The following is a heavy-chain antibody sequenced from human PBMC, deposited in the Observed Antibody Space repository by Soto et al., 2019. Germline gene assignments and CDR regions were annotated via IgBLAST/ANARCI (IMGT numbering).Heavy chain of an antibody. CDR2: VHHSWGS. CDR3: ARQGFGPLHGLVDV. J-gene: IGHJ6*02. CDR1: GGSINSYY. Sequence: QVQLQESGPGLVKPSETLSLSCTVSGGSINSYYWSWIRQSPGKRMEWIGYVHHSWGSSYNPSLQSGVAISLDTSTSQFSLKVTSVTATDTAVYYCARQGFGPLHGLVDVWGQGTTVTVSS. V-gene: IGHV4-59*08. D-gene: IGHD3-10*01.